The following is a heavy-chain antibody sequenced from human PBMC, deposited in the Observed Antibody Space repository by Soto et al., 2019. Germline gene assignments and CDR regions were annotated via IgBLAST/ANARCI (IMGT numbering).Heavy chain of an antibody. D-gene: IGHD4-17*01. V-gene: IGHV4-59*08. CDR3: ARHSHYGDLYFDY. J-gene: IGHJ4*02. Sequence: SETLSLTCTVSGGSISSYYWSWIRQPPGKGLEWIGYIYYSGSTNYNPSLKSRVTISVDTSKNQFSLKLSSVTAADTAVYYCARHSHYGDLYFDYWGQGTLVTVSS. CDR1: GGSISSYY. CDR2: IYYSGST.